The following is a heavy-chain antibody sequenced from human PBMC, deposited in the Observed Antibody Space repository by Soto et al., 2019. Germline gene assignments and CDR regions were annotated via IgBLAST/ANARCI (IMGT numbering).Heavy chain of an antibody. Sequence: SETLSLTCTVSGGSISSSSYYWGWIRQPPGKGLEWIGSIYYSGSTYYNPSLKSRGTISVDTSKNQFSLKLSSVTAADTAVYYCARHVGMDYLYYFDYWGQGTLVTVSS. D-gene: IGHD4-17*01. CDR2: IYYSGST. V-gene: IGHV4-39*01. CDR1: GGSISSSSYY. J-gene: IGHJ4*02. CDR3: ARHVGMDYLYYFDY.